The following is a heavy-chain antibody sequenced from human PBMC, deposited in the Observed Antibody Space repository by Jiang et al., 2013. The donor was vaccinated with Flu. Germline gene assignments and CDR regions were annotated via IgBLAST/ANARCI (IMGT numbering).Heavy chain of an antibody. D-gene: IGHD3-16*01. J-gene: IGHJ2*01. V-gene: IGHV4-39*02. Sequence: EWIGSIYYSGSTYYNPSLKSRVTISVDTSKNQFSLKLSSVTAADTAVYYCAREELGFGWYFDLWGRGTLVTVSS. CDR2: IYYSGST. CDR3: AREELGFGWYFDL.